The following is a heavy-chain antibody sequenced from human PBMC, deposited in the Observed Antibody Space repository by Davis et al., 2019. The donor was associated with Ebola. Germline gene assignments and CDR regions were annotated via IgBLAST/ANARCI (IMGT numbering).Heavy chain of an antibody. J-gene: IGHJ6*02. Sequence: GESLKISCAASGFTFSSYAMSWVRQAPGKGLEWVSAISGSGGSTYYADSVKGRFTISRDNSKNTLYLQMNSLRAEDTAVYYCAKASERGYYYYGMDVWGQGTTVTVSS. V-gene: IGHV3-23*01. D-gene: IGHD1-1*01. CDR2: ISGSGGST. CDR1: GFTFSSYA. CDR3: AKASERGYYYYGMDV.